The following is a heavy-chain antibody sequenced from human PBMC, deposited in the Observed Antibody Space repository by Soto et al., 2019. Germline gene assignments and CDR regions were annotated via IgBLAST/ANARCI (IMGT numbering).Heavy chain of an antibody. V-gene: IGHV4-38-2*01. Sequence: SSETLSLTFVVSGYSMSSGYFWGWIRQPPGKALEFIGNIYYSGITYYNPSLKSRASLSVDTSNNQFSLKLSSVTAAETAVYYCVRVLSVDWFDPWGQGTLVSVSS. CDR1: GYSMSSGYF. J-gene: IGHJ5*02. CDR3: VRVLSVDWFDP. CDR2: IYYSGIT.